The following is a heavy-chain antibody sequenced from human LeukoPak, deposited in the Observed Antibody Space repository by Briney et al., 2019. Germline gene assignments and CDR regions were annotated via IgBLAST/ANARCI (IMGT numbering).Heavy chain of an antibody. V-gene: IGHV4-30-4*01. D-gene: IGHD3-10*01. CDR2: IYYTGIT. Sequence: SQTLSLTCTVSGGSIRTGDHYWTWLRQSPGKGLEWLGYIYYTGITFYNPSLESRIALSLDTSKNQFSLRLTSVTGADTAVYYCARDRELGYWGQGTLVTVSS. J-gene: IGHJ4*02. CDR1: GGSIRTGDHY. CDR3: ARDRELGY.